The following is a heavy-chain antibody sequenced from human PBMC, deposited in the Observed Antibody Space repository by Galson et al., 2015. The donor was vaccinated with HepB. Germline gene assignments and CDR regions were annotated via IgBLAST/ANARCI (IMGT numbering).Heavy chain of an antibody. CDR1: GFTFSSFW. V-gene: IGHV3-7*01. D-gene: IGHD1-1*01. J-gene: IGHJ3*02. CDR3: ARGGKYNAFDI. Sequence: SLRLSCAASGFTFSSFWMGWVRQAPGKGLEWVANIKQDGSEKYYVDSVMGRFTISRDNAKISLYLQMDSLRAEDTAVYYCARGGKYNAFDIWGQGTMVTVSS. CDR2: IKQDGSEK.